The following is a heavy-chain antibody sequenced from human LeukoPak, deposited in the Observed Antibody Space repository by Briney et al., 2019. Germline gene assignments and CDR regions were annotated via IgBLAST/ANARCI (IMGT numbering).Heavy chain of an antibody. Sequence: SETLSLNCTVSGGTISSSGYYWGWVRQPPGKGLEWIGSLYYSGTTYYNPSLKSRVTIPADTSKNEFSLKVRSVTAADTAVYYCARRPEALHAFDIWGQGTTITVSS. CDR1: GGTISSSGYY. CDR3: ARRPEALHAFDI. V-gene: IGHV4-39*01. CDR2: LYYSGTT. J-gene: IGHJ3*02.